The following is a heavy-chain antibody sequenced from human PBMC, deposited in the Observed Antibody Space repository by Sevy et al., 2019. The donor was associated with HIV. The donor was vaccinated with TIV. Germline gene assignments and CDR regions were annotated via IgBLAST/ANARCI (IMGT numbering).Heavy chain of an antibody. Sequence: ASVKVSCKASGYTFTNYHITWVRQAPGQGLEWMGWITPNNGNTEYVQRLQGRVTMTTDTSTSTAYMELRNWKSDYTAVYYCARAPSGGQGPGQYFHHWGQGTLVTVSS. CDR1: GYTFTNYH. D-gene: IGHD1-26*01. J-gene: IGHJ1*01. CDR2: ITPNNGNT. V-gene: IGHV1-18*01. CDR3: ARAPSGGQGPGQYFHH.